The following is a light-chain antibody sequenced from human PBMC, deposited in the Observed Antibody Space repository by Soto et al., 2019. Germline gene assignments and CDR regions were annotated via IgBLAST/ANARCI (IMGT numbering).Light chain of an antibody. V-gene: IGLV2-8*01. CDR1: SSDIGNYNF. CDR2: DVS. Sequence: QSALTQPPSASGSPGQSVAISCTGTSSDIGNYNFVSWYQQKPGKAPKLLIYDVSRRPSGVPDRFSGSKSGNTASLTVSGLQAEDEGDYYCTSYAGNNRLLFGGGTKLTVL. J-gene: IGLJ2*01. CDR3: TSYAGNNRLL.